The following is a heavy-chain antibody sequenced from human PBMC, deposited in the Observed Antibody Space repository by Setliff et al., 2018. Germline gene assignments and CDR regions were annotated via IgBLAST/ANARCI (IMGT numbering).Heavy chain of an antibody. CDR2: INTNTGNP. Sequence: ASVKVSCKASGYTFTSYAMNWVRQAPGQGLEWMGWINTNTGNPTYAQGFTGRFVFSLDTSVSTAYLQISSLKAEDTAVYYCARGPLHYDFWSGYYFDYWGQGTLVTV. V-gene: IGHV7-4-1*02. CDR3: ARGPLHYDFWSGYYFDY. CDR1: GYTFTSYA. J-gene: IGHJ4*02. D-gene: IGHD3-3*01.